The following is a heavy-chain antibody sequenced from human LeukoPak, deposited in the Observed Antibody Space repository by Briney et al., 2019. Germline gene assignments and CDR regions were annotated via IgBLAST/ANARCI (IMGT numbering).Heavy chain of an antibody. CDR1: GFTFSDYY. Sequence: GGSLRLSCAASGFTFSDYYMSWIRQAPGKGLEWVSYISSSGSTIYYADSVKGRFTISRDNAKNSLYLQMNSLRAEDTAVYYCAREDMYYYDSSGYYYHLGVVDYWGQGTLVTVSS. V-gene: IGHV3-11*04. J-gene: IGHJ4*02. CDR2: ISSSGSTI. CDR3: AREDMYYYDSSGYYYHLGVVDY. D-gene: IGHD3-22*01.